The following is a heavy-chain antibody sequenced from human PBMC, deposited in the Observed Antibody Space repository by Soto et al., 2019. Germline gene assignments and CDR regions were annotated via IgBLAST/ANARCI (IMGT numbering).Heavy chain of an antibody. D-gene: IGHD4-17*01. Sequence: QVQLVESGGGVVQPGRSLRLSCAASGFTFSSYAMHWVRQAPGKGLEWVAVISYDGSNKYYADSVKGRFTISRDNSKNTLYLQMNSLRAEDTAVYYCARDGDDYGDYGTLGYWGQGTLVTVSS. J-gene: IGHJ4*02. CDR1: GFTFSSYA. CDR3: ARDGDDYGDYGTLGY. CDR2: ISYDGSNK. V-gene: IGHV3-30-3*01.